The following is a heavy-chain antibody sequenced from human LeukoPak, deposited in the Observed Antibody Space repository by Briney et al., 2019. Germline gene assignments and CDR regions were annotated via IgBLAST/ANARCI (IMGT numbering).Heavy chain of an antibody. CDR3: ASRSILTGYPMPYYYYYGMDV. Sequence: SETLSLTCTVSGGSISSGGYYWSWIRQHPGKGLEWIGYIYYSGSTYYNPSLKSRVTISVDTSKNQFSLKLSSVTAADTAVYYCASRSILTGYPMPYYYYYGMDVWGQGTTVTVSS. V-gene: IGHV4-31*03. CDR2: IYYSGST. J-gene: IGHJ6*02. CDR1: GGSISSGGYY. D-gene: IGHD3-9*01.